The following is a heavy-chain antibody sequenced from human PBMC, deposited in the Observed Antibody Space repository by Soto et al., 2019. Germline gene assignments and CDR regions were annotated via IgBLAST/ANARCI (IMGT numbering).Heavy chain of an antibody. J-gene: IGHJ5*02. CDR1: GFTFSSYA. D-gene: IGHD1-1*01. V-gene: IGHV3-23*01. CDR3: ATQDFRGSTGTT. CDR2: ISGGGDRA. Sequence: EVQLLESGGGSVQPGGSLRLSCAASGFTFSSYAMGWVRQAPGKGREWVSVISGGGDRAYYAKFVKGRFTISRDNSKNTLYLQMNSLRAEDTAVYYCATQDFRGSTGTTWGQGTLVTVST.